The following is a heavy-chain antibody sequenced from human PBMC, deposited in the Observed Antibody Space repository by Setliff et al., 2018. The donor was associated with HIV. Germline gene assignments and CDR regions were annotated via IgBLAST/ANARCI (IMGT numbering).Heavy chain of an antibody. D-gene: IGHD2-8*01. J-gene: IGHJ4*02. CDR2: IYHSGLT. CDR1: GYSIGSGYY. CDR3: ARLRMETLMQHFDY. V-gene: IGHV4-38-2*01. Sequence: SETLSLTCGVSGYSIGSGYYWGWIRQPPGKGLEWIGSIYHSGLTYYNPSLKSRVTISVDSSKDQFSLRLSSVTAADTAVYYCARLRMETLMQHFDYWGQGTLVTVSS.